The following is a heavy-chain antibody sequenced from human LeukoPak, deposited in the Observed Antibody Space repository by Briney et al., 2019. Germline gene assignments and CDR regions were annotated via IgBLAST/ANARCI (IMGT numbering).Heavy chain of an antibody. Sequence: SETLSLTCTVSGGSISSSSYYWGWIRQPPGMGLEWIGSIYYSGTTYYNPSLKSRVTISVDTSKNQFSLKLSSVTAADTAVYYCAGGEEISYCSSTSCSQYNWFDPWGQGTLVTVSS. J-gene: IGHJ5*02. CDR3: AGGEEISYCSSTSCSQYNWFDP. D-gene: IGHD2-2*01. CDR2: IYYSGTT. V-gene: IGHV4-39*07. CDR1: GGSISSSSYY.